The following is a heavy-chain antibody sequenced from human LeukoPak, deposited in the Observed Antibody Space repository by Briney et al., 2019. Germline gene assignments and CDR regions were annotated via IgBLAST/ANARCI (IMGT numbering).Heavy chain of an antibody. CDR2: INDDGSDT. Sequence: GGSLRLSCAASGFTFKLYWMHWVRQVPGKGPVWVARINDDGSDTVYADSVKGRFTISRDNSKNTLYLQMNSLRAEDTAVYYCAKEPPNTMIVGHRLDYWGQGTLVTVSS. CDR1: GFTFKLYW. D-gene: IGHD3-22*01. V-gene: IGHV3-74*01. J-gene: IGHJ4*02. CDR3: AKEPPNTMIVGHRLDY.